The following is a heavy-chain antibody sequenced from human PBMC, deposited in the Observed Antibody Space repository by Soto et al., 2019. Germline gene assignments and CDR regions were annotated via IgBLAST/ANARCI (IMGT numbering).Heavy chain of an antibody. CDR1: GGSISSYY. CDR3: AREQLELMNYFDY. CDR2: IYYSGST. D-gene: IGHD1-1*01. J-gene: IGHJ4*02. Sequence: SETLSLTCTVSGGSISSYYWTWIRQPPGKGLEWIGYIYYSGSTYYNPSLKSRVTISVDTSKNQFSLKLSSVTAADTAVYYCAREQLELMNYFDYWGQGTLVTVSS. V-gene: IGHV4-59*12.